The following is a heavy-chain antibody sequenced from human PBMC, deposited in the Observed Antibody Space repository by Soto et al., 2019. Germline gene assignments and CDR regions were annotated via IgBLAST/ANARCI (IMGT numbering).Heavy chain of an antibody. CDR3: ARDRHGSDWYTYYFYTLAV. CDR2: ISGSGESI. V-gene: IGHV3-23*01. CDR1: GFIFSDDA. J-gene: IGHJ6*02. Sequence: EVHLSESGGGLVQPGESLRISCAASGFIFSDDAMTWVRQAPGRGLEWVSGISGSGESIYYADSVEGRFTISRDNSKNTLYLQMNSLRGEDTAVYYCARDRHGSDWYTYYFYTLAVWGQGTTVTVSS. D-gene: IGHD6-13*01.